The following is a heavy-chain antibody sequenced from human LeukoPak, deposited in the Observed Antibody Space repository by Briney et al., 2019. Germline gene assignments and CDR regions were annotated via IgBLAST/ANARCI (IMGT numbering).Heavy chain of an antibody. V-gene: IGHV1-2*02. CDR1: GYTFTGYY. J-gene: IGHJ4*02. CDR2: INPNSGGT. CDR3: ARAYYDSSGYYYPPIFATDY. D-gene: IGHD3-22*01. Sequence: ASVKVSCKASGYTFTGYYMHWVRQAPGQGLEWMGWINPNSGGTNYAQKFQGRVTMTRDTSISTAYMELSRLRSDDTAVYYCARAYYDSSGYYYPPIFATDYWGQGTLVTVSS.